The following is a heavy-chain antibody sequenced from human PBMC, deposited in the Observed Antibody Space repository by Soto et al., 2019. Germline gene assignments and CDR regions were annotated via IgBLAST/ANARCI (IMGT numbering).Heavy chain of an antibody. V-gene: IGHV4-30-4*01. CDR2: IYYSGST. CDR1: GGSISSGDYY. J-gene: IGHJ4*02. D-gene: IGHD3-16*01. Sequence: QVQLQESGPGLVKPSQTLSLTCTVSGGSISSGDYYWSWIRQPPGKGLEWVGYIYYSGSTYYNPSLKSRVTISVDTSKSQFSLKLGFGTAADTALYYCARGGGMKIFDYWGQGTLVTVSS. CDR3: ARGGGMKIFDY.